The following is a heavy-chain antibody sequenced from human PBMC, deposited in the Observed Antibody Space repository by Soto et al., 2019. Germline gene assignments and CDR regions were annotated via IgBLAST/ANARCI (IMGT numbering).Heavy chain of an antibody. CDR3: AKLGGDSSTDY. J-gene: IGHJ4*02. D-gene: IGHD6-13*01. Sequence: GGSLRLSCAGSGFAFNNAWINWVRQAPGKGLEWVSTINSGSNTYYADSVKGRFTISRDNYKNTLYLQMNSLRVEDTAVYYCAKLGGDSSTDYWGQGALVTVSS. CDR2: INSGSNT. V-gene: IGHV3-23*01. CDR1: GFAFNNAW.